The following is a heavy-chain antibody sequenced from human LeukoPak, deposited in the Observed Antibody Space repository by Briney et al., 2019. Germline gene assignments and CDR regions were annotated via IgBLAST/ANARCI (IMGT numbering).Heavy chain of an antibody. CDR1: GCTFTGYY. D-gene: IGHD3-10*01. CDR3: ARDVYGSGSYFY. V-gene: IGHV1-2*02. CDR2: INPNSGGT. J-gene: IGHJ4*02. Sequence: ASVTVSCTASGCTFTGYYMHWVRQAPGQGLEWMGWINPNSGGTNYAQKFQGRVTMTRDTSISTAYMELSRLRSDDTAVYYCARDVYGSGSYFYWGQGTLVTVSS.